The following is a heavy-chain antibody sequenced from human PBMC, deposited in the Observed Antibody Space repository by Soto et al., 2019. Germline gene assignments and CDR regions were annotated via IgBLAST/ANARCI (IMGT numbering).Heavy chain of an antibody. D-gene: IGHD3-16*01. CDR2: MRPDSGGA. CDR1: GYTFTGYY. V-gene: IGHV1-2*02. J-gene: IGHJ4*02. Sequence: ASVKVSCKASGYTFTGYYLHWIRQAPGQGLQWMGWMRPDSGGANYAQKFQGRVSMTRDTSTSTFYMELSRLASDDTAVYYCARDPHEGVYDYWGQGTQVTVSS. CDR3: ARDPHEGVYDY.